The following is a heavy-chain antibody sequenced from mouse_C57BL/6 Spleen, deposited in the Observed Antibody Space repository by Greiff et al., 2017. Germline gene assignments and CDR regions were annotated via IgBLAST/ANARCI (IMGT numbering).Heavy chain of an antibody. D-gene: IGHD2-4*01. CDR2: INPSTGGT. CDR1: GYSFTGYY. CDR3: ARSYDYDGRDY. Sequence: VQLQQSGPELVKPGASVKISCKASGYSFTGYYMNWVKQSPEKSLDWIGEINPSTGGTTYNQKFKAKATLPVDKSSSTAYMQLKSLTSEDSAVYYCARSYDYDGRDYWGQGTTLTVSS. J-gene: IGHJ2*01. V-gene: IGHV1-42*01.